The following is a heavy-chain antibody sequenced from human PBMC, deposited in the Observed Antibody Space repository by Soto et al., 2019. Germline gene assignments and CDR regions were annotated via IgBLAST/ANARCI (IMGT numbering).Heavy chain of an antibody. V-gene: IGHV3-9*01. Sequence: EVQLVESGGGSVQPGRSLRLSCVASGFTFESYAMHWVRQVPGKGLEWVSGISWNSGSIGYEDSVKGRFTISSDNAQKSIYLEMNSLRVEDTAFYYCVKDILEQWLVSRFEYWGQGALVTVSS. J-gene: IGHJ4*02. D-gene: IGHD6-19*01. CDR3: VKDILEQWLVSRFEY. CDR2: ISWNSGSI. CDR1: GFTFESYA.